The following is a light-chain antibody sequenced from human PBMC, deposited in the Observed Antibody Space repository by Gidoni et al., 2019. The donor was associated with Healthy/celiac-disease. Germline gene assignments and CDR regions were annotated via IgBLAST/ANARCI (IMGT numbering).Light chain of an antibody. CDR3: QQRSNWPRT. J-gene: IGKJ1*01. Sequence: EIVLTQSPATLSLSPGERATLPCRASQSVSSYLAWYQQKPGQAPRLLIYDASNRATGIPARFSGSGSGTDFTLTISSREPEDVAVYYCQQRSNWPRTFGQGTKVEIK. CDR1: QSVSSY. V-gene: IGKV3-11*01. CDR2: DAS.